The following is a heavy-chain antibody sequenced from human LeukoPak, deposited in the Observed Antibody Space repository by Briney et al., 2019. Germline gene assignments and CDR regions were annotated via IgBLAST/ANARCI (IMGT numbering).Heavy chain of an antibody. CDR3: ARELVFGVVNPVYYFDY. CDR2: IYHSGST. CDR1: GYSISSGYY. D-gene: IGHD3-3*01. V-gene: IGHV4-38-2*02. Sequence: PSETLSLTCTVSGYSISSGYYWGWIRQPPGKGLEWIGSIYHSGSTYYNPSLKSRVTISVDTSKNQFSLKLSSVTAADTAVYYCARELVFGVVNPVYYFDYWGQGTLVTVSS. J-gene: IGHJ4*02.